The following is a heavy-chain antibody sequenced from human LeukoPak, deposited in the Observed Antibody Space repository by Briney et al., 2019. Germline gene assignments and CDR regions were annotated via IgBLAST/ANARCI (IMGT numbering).Heavy chain of an antibody. CDR3: VRGYSFGPYGMDV. V-gene: IGHV3-11*03. Sequence: GGSLRLSCAASGFTLSDYYMSWIRQAPGEGLEWISYISSSSSYTNYADSVKGRFTISRDNAKNSLYLQMNSLRAEDTAVYFCVRGYSFGPYGMDVWGQGTTVTVSS. D-gene: IGHD2-15*01. CDR1: GFTLSDYY. J-gene: IGHJ6*02. CDR2: ISSSSSYT.